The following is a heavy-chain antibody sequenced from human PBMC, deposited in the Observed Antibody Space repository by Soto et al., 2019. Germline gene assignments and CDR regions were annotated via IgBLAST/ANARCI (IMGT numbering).Heavy chain of an antibody. V-gene: IGHV1-2*02. CDR3: ARPSSGSFRYYFDY. CDR2: INPNSGGT. D-gene: IGHD1-26*01. CDR1: GYTLTGYY. J-gene: IGHJ4*02. Sequence: GASVKVSCKASGYTLTGYYIHWVRQAPGQGLEWMGWINPNSGGTNYAQKFQGRVTMTRDTSISTAYMELSRLRSDDTAVYYCARPSSGSFRYYFDYWGQGTLVTVSS.